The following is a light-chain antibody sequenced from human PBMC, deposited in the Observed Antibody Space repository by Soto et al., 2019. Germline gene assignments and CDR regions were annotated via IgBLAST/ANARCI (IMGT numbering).Light chain of an antibody. CDR3: QSYDSSLSGL. Sequence: QSVLTQPPSVSGAPGQRVTISCTGSSSNIGAGYDVHWYQQLPGTAPKLLIYGNSNRPSGGPDRFSGSKSGTSASLAITGLQAEDEADYYCQSYDSSLSGLFGGGTQLTVL. CDR1: SSNIGAGYD. CDR2: GNS. V-gene: IGLV1-40*01. J-gene: IGLJ7*01.